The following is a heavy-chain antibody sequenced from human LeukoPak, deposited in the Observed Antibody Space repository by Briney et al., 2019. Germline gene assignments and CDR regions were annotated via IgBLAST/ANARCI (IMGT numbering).Heavy chain of an antibody. J-gene: IGHJ6*02. CDR3: AREEPSGSYFLYYYGMDV. V-gene: IGHV1-3*01. CDR2: INAGNGNT. Sequence: ASVKVSCKASGYTFTSYAMHWVRQPPGQRLEWMGWINAGNGNTKYSQKFQGRVTITRDTSASTAYVELSSLRSEDTAVYYCAREEPSGSYFLYYYGMDVWGQGTTVTVSS. CDR1: GYTFTSYA. D-gene: IGHD1-26*01.